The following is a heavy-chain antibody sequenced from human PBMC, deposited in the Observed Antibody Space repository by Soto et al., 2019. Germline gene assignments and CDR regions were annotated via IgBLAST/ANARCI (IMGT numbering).Heavy chain of an antibody. V-gene: IGHV4-59*01. CDR3: ARMRGLGEISPYFDY. CDR1: GGSISDYQ. Sequence: QVQLQESGPGLVRPSETLSLTCSVSGGSISDYQWNWIRQSPGKGLEWIGYIYYSGRTNYNPSLKSRVTISLDTSTKQFSLRLRSVTAADTAVYYCARMRGLGEISPYFDYWCQGTLVTVSS. D-gene: IGHD3-16*02. J-gene: IGHJ4*02. CDR2: IYYSGRT.